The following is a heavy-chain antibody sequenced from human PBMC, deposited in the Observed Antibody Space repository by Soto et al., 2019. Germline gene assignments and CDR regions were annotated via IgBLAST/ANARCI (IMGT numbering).Heavy chain of an antibody. J-gene: IGHJ5*02. D-gene: IGHD6-19*01. CDR3: ARGGGWYYWFAP. Sequence: ASVKVSCKASGYTLTSYAMHWVRQAPGQRLEWMGWINAGNGNTKYSQKFQGRVTITRDTSASTAYMELSSLRSEDTAVYYCARGGGWYYWFAPWGQGTMVTVSS. CDR2: INAGNGNT. CDR1: GYTLTSYA. V-gene: IGHV1-3*01.